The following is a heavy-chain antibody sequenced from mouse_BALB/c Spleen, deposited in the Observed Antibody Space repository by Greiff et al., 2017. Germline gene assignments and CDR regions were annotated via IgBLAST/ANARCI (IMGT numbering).Heavy chain of an antibody. CDR2: IDPSDSET. J-gene: IGHJ2*01. D-gene: IGHD2-1*01. V-gene: IGHV1-74*01. Sequence: QVQLQQPGAELVKPGAPVKLSCKASGYTFTSYWMNWVKQRPGRGLEWIGRIDPSDSETHYNQKFKDKATLTVDKSSSTAYIQLSSLTSEDSAVYYCAIRGGNYRGYFDYWGQGTTLTVSS. CDR1: GYTFTSYW. CDR3: AIRGGNYRGYFDY.